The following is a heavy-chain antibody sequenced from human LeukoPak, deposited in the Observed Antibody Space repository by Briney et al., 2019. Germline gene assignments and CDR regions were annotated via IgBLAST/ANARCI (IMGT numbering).Heavy chain of an antibody. V-gene: IGHV3-30-3*01. Sequence: GGSLRLSSAASGFTFSSYAMHWVRQAPGKGLEWVAVISYDGSNKYYADSVKGRFTISRDNSKNTLYLQMNSLRAEDTAVYYCARGAKQQLATFDYWGQGTLVTVSS. CDR2: ISYDGSNK. J-gene: IGHJ4*02. CDR3: ARGAKQQLATFDY. CDR1: GFTFSSYA. D-gene: IGHD6-13*01.